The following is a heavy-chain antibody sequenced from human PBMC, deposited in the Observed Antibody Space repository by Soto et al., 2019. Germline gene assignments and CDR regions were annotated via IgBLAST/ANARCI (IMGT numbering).Heavy chain of an antibody. CDR3: AREVHSKTNRGWFDP. CDR2: INHSGST. Sequence: SETLSLTCAVYGGSFSGYYWSWIRQPPGKGLEWIGEINHSGSTNYNPSLKSRVTISVDTSKNQFSLKLSSVTAADTAVYYCAREVHSKTNRGWFDPWGQGTLVTVSS. CDR1: GGSFSGYY. J-gene: IGHJ5*02. V-gene: IGHV4-34*01.